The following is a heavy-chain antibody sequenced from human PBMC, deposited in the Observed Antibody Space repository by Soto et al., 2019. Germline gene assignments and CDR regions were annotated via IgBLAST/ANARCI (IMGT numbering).Heavy chain of an antibody. CDR3: AKGLTQLWPAAADY. J-gene: IGHJ4*02. CDR2: ISGRGGST. Sequence: EVQLLESGGGLVQPGGSLRLSCAASGFTFSSYAMSWVRQAPGKGWGWVSGISGRGGSTYYADSVKGRVTISRDNSKNTRYLQMNSLRAEDTAVYYCAKGLTQLWPAAADYWGQGTLVTVSS. D-gene: IGHD5-18*01. CDR1: GFTFSSYA. V-gene: IGHV3-23*01.